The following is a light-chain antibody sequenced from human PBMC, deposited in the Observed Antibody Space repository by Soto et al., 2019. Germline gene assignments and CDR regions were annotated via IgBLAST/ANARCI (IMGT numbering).Light chain of an antibody. J-gene: IGKJ1*01. Sequence: DTIMTQSPVILSVSPWERATATWRASQSLNSNLAWYQQKPGQAPRLLIIGASERVTTIPARFSGSGSGTDFTLTISSLQPDDFATYYCQQYNSFRAFGQGTKVDIK. CDR3: QQYNSFRA. CDR1: QSLNSN. V-gene: IGKV3-15*01. CDR2: GAS.